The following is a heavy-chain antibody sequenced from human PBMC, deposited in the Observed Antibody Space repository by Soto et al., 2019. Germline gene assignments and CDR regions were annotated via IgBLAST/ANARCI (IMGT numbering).Heavy chain of an antibody. CDR2: INPNSGGT. J-gene: IGHJ1*01. Sequence: QVQLVQSGAEVKKPGASVKVSCKASGYTFTGYYMHWVRQAPGQGLEWMGWINPNSGGTNYAQKFQGWVTRTRDTSTSTAYMELSRLRSDDTAVYYCARETSSSWLWYFQHWGQGTLVTVSS. CDR1: GYTFTGYY. D-gene: IGHD6-13*01. V-gene: IGHV1-2*04. CDR3: ARETSSSWLWYFQH.